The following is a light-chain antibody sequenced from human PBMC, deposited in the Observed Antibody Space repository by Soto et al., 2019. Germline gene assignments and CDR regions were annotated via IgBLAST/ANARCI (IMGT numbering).Light chain of an antibody. J-gene: IGLJ2*01. CDR2: DVS. CDR1: SSDVGAYDY. Sequence: QSALTQPASVSGSPGQSITISCTGTSSDVGAYDYVSWYQQHPNKAPKLMIYDVSNRPSGVSNRFSGSKSGNTASLTISWLQAEDEADYYCSSYTSTTTVVFGGGTKVTVL. V-gene: IGLV2-14*01. CDR3: SSYTSTTTVV.